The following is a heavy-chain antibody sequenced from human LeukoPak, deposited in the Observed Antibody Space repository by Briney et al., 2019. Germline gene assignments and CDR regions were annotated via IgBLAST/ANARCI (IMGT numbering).Heavy chain of an antibody. J-gene: IGHJ4*02. V-gene: IGHV4-30-2*01. D-gene: IGHD5-12*01. CDR3: ARGYSGYDPFDY. Sequence: PSETLSLTCAVSGGSISSGGYSWSWIRQPPGKGLEWSGEINHSGSTNYNPSLKSRVTISVDTSKNQFSLKLSSVTAADTAVYYCARGYSGYDPFDYWGQGTLVTVSS. CDR1: GGSISSGGYS. CDR2: INHSGST.